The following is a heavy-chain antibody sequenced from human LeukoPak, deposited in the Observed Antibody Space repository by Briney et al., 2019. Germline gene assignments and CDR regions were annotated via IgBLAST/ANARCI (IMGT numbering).Heavy chain of an antibody. CDR1: GFTFSSYA. Sequence: GGSLRLSCAASGFTFSSYAMSWVRQAPGKGLKWVSAISGSGGSTYYADSVKGRFTISRDNSKNTLYLQMNSLRAEDTAVYYCAKESTMVRGVRGGFDPWGQGTLVTVSS. CDR2: ISGSGGST. J-gene: IGHJ5*02. CDR3: AKESTMVRGVRGGFDP. V-gene: IGHV3-23*01. D-gene: IGHD3-10*01.